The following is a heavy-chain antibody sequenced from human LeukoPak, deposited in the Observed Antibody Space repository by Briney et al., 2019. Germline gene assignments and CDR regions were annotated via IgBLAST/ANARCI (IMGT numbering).Heavy chain of an antibody. CDR1: GFTFSSYG. CDR3: ARDHGYDPYFDY. V-gene: IGHV3-30*03. D-gene: IGHD2-2*01. Sequence: HPGGSLRLSCAASGFTFSSYGMHWVRQAPGKGLEWVAVISYDGSNKYYADSVKGRFTISRDNSKNTLYLQMNSLRAEDTAVYYCARDHGYDPYFDYWGQGTLVTVSS. CDR2: ISYDGSNK. J-gene: IGHJ4*02.